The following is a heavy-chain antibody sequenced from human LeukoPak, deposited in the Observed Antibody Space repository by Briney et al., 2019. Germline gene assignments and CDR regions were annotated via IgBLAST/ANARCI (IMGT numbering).Heavy chain of an antibody. D-gene: IGHD6-19*01. CDR3: AKDPYSSGWSPFDY. CDR2: ISGSGGST. V-gene: IGHV3-23*01. Sequence: PGGSLRLSCAASGFTFSSYAMSWVRQAPWKGLEWVSAISGSGGSTYYADSVKGRFTISRDDSKNTLYLQMNSLRAEDTAVYYCAKDPYSSGWSPFDYWGQGTLVTVSS. CDR1: GFTFSSYA. J-gene: IGHJ4*02.